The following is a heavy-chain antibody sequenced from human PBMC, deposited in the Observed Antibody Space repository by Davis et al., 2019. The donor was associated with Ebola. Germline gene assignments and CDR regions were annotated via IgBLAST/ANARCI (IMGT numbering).Heavy chain of an antibody. D-gene: IGHD1-7*01. Sequence: GESLKISCAASGFTFSSYGMHWVRQAPGKGLEWVAVISYDGSDKYYADSVKGRFTISRDNSKNTLYLQMNSLRAEDTAVYYCARVDRTGTPDYWGQGTLVTVSP. V-gene: IGHV3-30*03. CDR3: ARVDRTGTPDY. CDR2: ISYDGSDK. CDR1: GFTFSSYG. J-gene: IGHJ4*02.